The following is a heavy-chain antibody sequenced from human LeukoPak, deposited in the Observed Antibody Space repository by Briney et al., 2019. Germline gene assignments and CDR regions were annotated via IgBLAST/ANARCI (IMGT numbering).Heavy chain of an antibody. Sequence: GGSLRLSCAASGFTFSSYAMSWVRQAPGKGLEWVSGISGSGGSTYYADSVKGRFTISRDNSKKTQHLQMNSLRAEDTAVYYCAKGVAGLLPNFDYWGQGTLVTVSS. V-gene: IGHV3-23*01. D-gene: IGHD6-19*01. CDR3: AKGVAGLLPNFDY. J-gene: IGHJ4*02. CDR2: ISGSGGST. CDR1: GFTFSSYA.